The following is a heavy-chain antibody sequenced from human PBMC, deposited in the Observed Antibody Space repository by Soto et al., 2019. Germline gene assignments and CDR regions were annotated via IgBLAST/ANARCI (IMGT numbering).Heavy chain of an antibody. CDR3: AKGGTTIPNSGHYYYYGMDV. V-gene: IGHV3-23*01. Sequence: GGSGRLSCXASGFTFSSYAMSWVRQAPGKGLEWVSAISGSGGSTYYADSVKGRFTISRDNSKNTLYLQMNSLRAEDTAVYYCAKGGTTIPNSGHYYYYGMDVWGQGTTVTVS. CDR1: GFTFSSYA. J-gene: IGHJ6*02. D-gene: IGHD5-12*01. CDR2: ISGSGGST.